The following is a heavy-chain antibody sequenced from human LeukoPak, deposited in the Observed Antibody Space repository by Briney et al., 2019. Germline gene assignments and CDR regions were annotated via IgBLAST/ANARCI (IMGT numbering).Heavy chain of an antibody. CDR3: AIGIIIRATAGLGY. CDR2: INPNSGGT. J-gene: IGHJ4*02. CDR1: GYTFTGYY. D-gene: IGHD3/OR15-3a*01. Sequence: VSVKVSCKASGYTFTGYYMHWVRQAPGQGLEWMGWINPNSGGTNSAQKFQGRVTMTSDTSITTAYMELSRLRSDDTAVYYCAIGIIIRATAGLGYWGQGTLVTVSS. V-gene: IGHV1-2*02.